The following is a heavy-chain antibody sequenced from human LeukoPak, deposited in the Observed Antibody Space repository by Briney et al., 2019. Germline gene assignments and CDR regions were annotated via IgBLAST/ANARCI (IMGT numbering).Heavy chain of an antibody. CDR1: GFTFDDYT. D-gene: IGHD2-2*02. Sequence: PGGSLRLSCAASGFTFDDYTMHWVRQAPGKGLEWVSLISWDGGSTYYADSVKGRFTVSRDNSKNSLYLQMNTLRTEDTALYYCARVAVPATIGTSYFDYWGQGTQVTVSS. J-gene: IGHJ4*02. CDR3: ARVAVPATIGTSYFDY. CDR2: ISWDGGST. V-gene: IGHV3-43*01.